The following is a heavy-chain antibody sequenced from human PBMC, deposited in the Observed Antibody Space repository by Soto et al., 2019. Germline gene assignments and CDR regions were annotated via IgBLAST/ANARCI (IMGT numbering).Heavy chain of an antibody. J-gene: IGHJ6*02. CDR3: AREEGNGWVYSYYWMDV. CDR2: ISYDGSNQ. CDR1: GFTFSSYA. V-gene: IGHV3-30-3*01. Sequence: QVQLVESGGGVVQPGRSQRLSCAASGFTFSSYAMHWVRQAPGKGLAWLAVISYDGSNQYYEESLNRRFTISTDNSNNTVYLQMNSLRADGKAVYYCAREEGNGWVYSYYWMDVWGQGTTVTVS. D-gene: IGHD6-19*01.